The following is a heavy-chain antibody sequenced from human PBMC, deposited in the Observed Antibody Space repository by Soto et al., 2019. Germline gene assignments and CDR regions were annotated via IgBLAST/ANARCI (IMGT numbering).Heavy chain of an antibody. V-gene: IGHV4-39*02. CDR2: IYYDGST. J-gene: IGHJ3*01. Sequence: QLQLQESGPGLVKPSETLSLTCSVSGGSITTSSYNWDWIRQPPGKGLEWIGTIYYDGSTSYNPSLKSQVTISVDTSKNHFALKVNSVNATNTAVYSCARFCGNAFDVWGRGKVVTVSS. CDR3: ARFCGNAFDV. D-gene: IGHD1-1*01. CDR1: GGSITTSSYN.